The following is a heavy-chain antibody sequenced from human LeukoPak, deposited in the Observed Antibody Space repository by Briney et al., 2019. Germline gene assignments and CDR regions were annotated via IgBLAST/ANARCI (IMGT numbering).Heavy chain of an antibody. D-gene: IGHD5-18*01. CDR3: ASDTAMVFSAFDI. J-gene: IGHJ3*02. Sequence: SETLSLTCAVYGGSFSGYYWSWIRQPPGKGLEWIGEINHSGSTNYNPSLKSRVTISVDTSKNQFSLRLSSVTAADTAVYYCASDTAMVFSAFDIWGQGTMVTVSS. CDR1: GGSFSGYY. CDR2: INHSGST. V-gene: IGHV4-34*01.